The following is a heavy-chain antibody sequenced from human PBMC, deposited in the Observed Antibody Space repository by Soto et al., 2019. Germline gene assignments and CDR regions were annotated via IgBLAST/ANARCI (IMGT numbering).Heavy chain of an antibody. CDR3: ARVRGSSGWVDY. V-gene: IGHV4-61*01. Sequence: QLQLQESGPGLVKPSETLSLTCTVSGGSISISSYYWSWIRQPPGKGLEWIGYIFYSGTTNYNPSLKSRVTMSLDTSKNQFSLNLSSVTAADTAVYYCARVRGSSGWVDYWGQGTLVTVSS. J-gene: IGHJ4*02. CDR2: IFYSGTT. D-gene: IGHD6-19*01. CDR1: GGSISISSYY.